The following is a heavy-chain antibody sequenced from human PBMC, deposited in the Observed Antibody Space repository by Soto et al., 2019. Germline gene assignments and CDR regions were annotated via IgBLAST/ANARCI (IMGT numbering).Heavy chain of an antibody. CDR2: IYPSGTT. V-gene: IGHV4-39*01. D-gene: IGHD2-8*01. Sequence: SETLSLTCTVSGASISSSNYFWGWIRQPPGKGLEWIASIYPSGTTYQNPSLKSRVAISADSSKNQFSLKLTSVTAADTAVYYCARLESHIYGAYVPDYWGQGTLVTVSS. J-gene: IGHJ4*02. CDR3: ARLESHIYGAYVPDY. CDR1: GASISSSNYF.